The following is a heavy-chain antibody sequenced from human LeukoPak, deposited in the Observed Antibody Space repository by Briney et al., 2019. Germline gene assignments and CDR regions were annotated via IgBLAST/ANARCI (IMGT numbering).Heavy chain of an antibody. Sequence: SETLSLTCTASGGSISSYYWSWIRQPPGKGLGWIGYIYYSGSTNYNPSLKSRVTISVDTSKNQFSLKLSSVTAADTAVYYCARVRYSYALIEAFDIWGQGTMVTVSS. CDR1: GGSISSYY. J-gene: IGHJ3*02. CDR2: IYYSGST. D-gene: IGHD5-18*01. V-gene: IGHV4-59*01. CDR3: ARVRYSYALIEAFDI.